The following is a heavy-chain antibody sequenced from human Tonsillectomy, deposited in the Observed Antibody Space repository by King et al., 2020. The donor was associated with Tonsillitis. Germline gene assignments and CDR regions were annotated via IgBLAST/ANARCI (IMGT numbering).Heavy chain of an antibody. CDR1: GGSISSGSYY. D-gene: IGHD2-15*01. J-gene: IGHJ3*02. CDR3: ARGRFCSGGSCNMGDSFDI. CDR2: IYPSGST. Sequence: QLQESGPGLVKPSQTLSLTCSVSGGSISSGSYYWSWIRQPAGKGLEWIGLIYPSGSTNYNPSLKSRVSMSVDTSKNQFSLNLSSVTAADTAVYYCARGRFCSGGSCNMGDSFDIWGQGTMVTVSS. V-gene: IGHV4-61*02.